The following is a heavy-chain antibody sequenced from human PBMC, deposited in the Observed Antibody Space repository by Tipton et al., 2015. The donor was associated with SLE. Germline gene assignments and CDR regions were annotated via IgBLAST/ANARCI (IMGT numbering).Heavy chain of an antibody. Sequence: GSLRLSCAASGFTFSDYAMNWVRQAPGKGLEWVSVISGGGGARYYAESVKGRFTLSRDNSKNAVYLQMNSLRAEDTAVYYCARDQGRGLVDYWGQGTLVTVST. CDR3: ARDQGRGLVDY. CDR2: ISGGGGAR. V-gene: IGHV3-23*01. CDR1: GFTFSDYA. D-gene: IGHD4-17*01. J-gene: IGHJ4*02.